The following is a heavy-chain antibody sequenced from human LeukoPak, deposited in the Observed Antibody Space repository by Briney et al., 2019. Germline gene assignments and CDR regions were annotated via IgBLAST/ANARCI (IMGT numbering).Heavy chain of an antibody. CDR1: GGTFSSYA. CDR3: ARGVGATMPHYFDY. CDR2: IIPIFGTA. Sequence: SVKVSCKASGGTFSSYAISWVRQAPGQGPEWMGRIIPIFGTANYAQKFQGRVTITTDESTSTAYMELSSLRSEDTAVYYCARGVGATMPHYFDYWGQGTLVTVSP. D-gene: IGHD1-26*01. V-gene: IGHV1-69*05. J-gene: IGHJ4*02.